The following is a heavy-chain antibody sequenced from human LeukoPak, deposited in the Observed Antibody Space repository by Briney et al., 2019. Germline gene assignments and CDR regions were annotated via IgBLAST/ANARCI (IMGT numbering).Heavy chain of an antibody. J-gene: IGHJ4*02. V-gene: IGHV3-7*01. CDR3: ARDGGRNNDY. CDR2: IKQGGSEK. CDR1: GFTFSRYW. Sequence: GGSLRLSCAASGFTFSRYWMTWVRQAPGKGLEWVANIKQGGSEKYYVDSVKGRFTISRDNAKNSLFLQMNSLRAEDTAVYYCARDGGRNNDYWGQGTLVTVSS. D-gene: IGHD1-14*01.